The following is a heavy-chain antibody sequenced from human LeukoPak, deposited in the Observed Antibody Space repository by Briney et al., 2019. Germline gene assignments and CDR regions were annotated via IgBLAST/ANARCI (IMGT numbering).Heavy chain of an antibody. CDR3: ARSGYSSTWSHYFDY. V-gene: IGHV3-20*04. J-gene: IGHJ4*02. CDR2: IIWNGGST. D-gene: IGHD6-13*01. CDR1: GFTFSSSA. Sequence: GGSLRLSCAASGFTFSSSAMSWVRQAPGKGLEWVSGIIWNGGSTGYADSVKGRFTISRDNAKNSLYLQMNSLRAEDTALYYCARSGYSSTWSHYFDYWGQGTLVTVSS.